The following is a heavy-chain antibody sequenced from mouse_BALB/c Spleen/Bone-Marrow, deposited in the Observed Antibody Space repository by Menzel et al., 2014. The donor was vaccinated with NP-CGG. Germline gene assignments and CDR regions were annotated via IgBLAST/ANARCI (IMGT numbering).Heavy chain of an antibody. J-gene: IGHJ2*01. CDR1: GFTFSSFG. Sequence: QGVESGGGLVQPGGSRKLSCAASGFTFSSFGMHWVRQAPEKGLEWVAYISSGSSTIYYADTVKGRFTISRDNPKNTLFLQMTSLRSEDTAMYYCAIEGYYDYWGQGTTLTVSS. CDR3: AIEGYYDY. CDR2: ISSGSSTI. D-gene: IGHD2-3*01. V-gene: IGHV5-17*02.